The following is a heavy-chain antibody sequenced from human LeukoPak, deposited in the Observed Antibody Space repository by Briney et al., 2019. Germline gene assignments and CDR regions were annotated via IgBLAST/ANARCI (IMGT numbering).Heavy chain of an antibody. CDR3: ARVSVVVPAAIKWFDP. J-gene: IGHJ5*02. D-gene: IGHD2-2*01. CDR1: GGSISSYY. CDR2: IYYSGST. Sequence: SETLSLTCTVSGGSISSYYWSWIRQPPGKGLEWIGYIYYSGSTNYNPSLKSRVTISVDTSKNQFSLKLSSVTAADTAVYYCARVSVVVPAAIKWFDPWGQGTLVTVSS. V-gene: IGHV4-59*01.